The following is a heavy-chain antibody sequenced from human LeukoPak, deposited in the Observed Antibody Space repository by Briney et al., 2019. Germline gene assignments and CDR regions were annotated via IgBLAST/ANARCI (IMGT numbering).Heavy chain of an antibody. D-gene: IGHD6-13*01. CDR3: ATGSSWYEDYYYYGMDV. J-gene: IGHJ6*02. Sequence: GASVKVSCKASGYTFTSYYMHWVRQAPGKGLEWMGGFDPEDGETIYAQKFQGRVTMTEDTSTDTAYMELSSLRSEDTAVYYCATGSSWYEDYYYYGMDVWGQGTTVTVSS. CDR2: FDPEDGET. CDR1: GYTFTSYY. V-gene: IGHV1-24*01.